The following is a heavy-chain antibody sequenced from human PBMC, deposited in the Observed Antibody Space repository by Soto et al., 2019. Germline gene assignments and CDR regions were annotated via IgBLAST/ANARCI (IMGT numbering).Heavy chain of an antibody. Sequence: LSLTCAVYGASFSGSYWSWIRQPPGKGLEWIGEIGHRGGTVYNPSLESRVTISEDSSKNQFSLKLNSVTAADTAVYYCARHGGYYFDYWGQGAPVTVSS. V-gene: IGHV4-34*01. J-gene: IGHJ4*02. CDR1: GASFSGSY. CDR2: IGHRGGT. CDR3: ARHGGYYFDY. D-gene: IGHD3-16*01.